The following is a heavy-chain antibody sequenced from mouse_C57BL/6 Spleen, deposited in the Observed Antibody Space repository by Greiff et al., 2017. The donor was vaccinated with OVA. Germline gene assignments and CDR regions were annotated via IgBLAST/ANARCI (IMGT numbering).Heavy chain of an antibody. V-gene: IGHV1-82*01. Sequence: QVHVKQSGPELVKPGASVKISCKASGYAFSSSWMNWVKQRPGKGLEWIGRIYPGDGDTNYNGKFKGKATLTADKSSSTAYMQLSSLTSVYSAVSFCARAGIYYYYDAWFAYWGQGTLVTVSA. D-gene: IGHD2-4*01. CDR3: ARAGIYYYYDAWFAY. CDR1: GYAFSSSW. CDR2: IYPGDGDT. J-gene: IGHJ3*01.